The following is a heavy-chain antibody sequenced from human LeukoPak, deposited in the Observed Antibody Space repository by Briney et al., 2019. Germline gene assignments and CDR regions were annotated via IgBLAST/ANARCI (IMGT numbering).Heavy chain of an antibody. CDR3: ARTAPVLRYFDWLPSGGFDY. CDR1: GGSISTYY. J-gene: IGHJ4*02. CDR2: VYYSGST. V-gene: IGHV4-59*12. D-gene: IGHD3-9*01. Sequence: PSETLSLTCSVSGGSISTYYWSWIRQPPGKGLEWIGYVYYSGSTNYNPSLMGRVTMSVDTSKKQFSLKLSSVTAADTAVYYCARTAPVLRYFDWLPSGGFDYWGQGTLVTVSS.